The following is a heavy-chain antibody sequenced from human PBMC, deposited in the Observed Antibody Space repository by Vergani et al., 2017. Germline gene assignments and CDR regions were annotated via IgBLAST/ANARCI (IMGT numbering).Heavy chain of an antibody. CDR2: INPSGGST. V-gene: IGHV1-46*01. J-gene: IGHJ4*02. Sequence: QVQLVQSGAEVKKPGASVKVSCKASGYTFTSYYMHWVRQAPGQGLEWMGRINPSGGSTSYTQKFQGTVTMTRDTSTSTVYMELSSLRSDDTAVYYCARDLLCDYWGQGTLVTVSS. CDR1: GYTFTSYY. CDR3: ARDLLCDY.